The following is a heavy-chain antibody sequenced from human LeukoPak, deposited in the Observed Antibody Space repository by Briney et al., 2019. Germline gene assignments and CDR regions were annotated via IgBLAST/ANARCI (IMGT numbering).Heavy chain of an antibody. CDR3: ARTKSIVGATYFDY. D-gene: IGHD1-26*01. CDR1: GYTLTELS. Sequence: ASVKVSCKVSGYTLTELSMHWVRQAPGKGLEWMGGFDPEDGETIYAQKFQGRVTITTDESTSTAYMELSSLRSEDTAVYYCARTKSIVGATYFDYWGQGTLVTVSS. CDR2: FDPEDGET. J-gene: IGHJ4*02. V-gene: IGHV1-24*01.